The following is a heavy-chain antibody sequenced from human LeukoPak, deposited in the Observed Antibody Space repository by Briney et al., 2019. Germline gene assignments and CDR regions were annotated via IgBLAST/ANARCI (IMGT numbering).Heavy chain of an antibody. Sequence: GESLKISCKGSGYRFTNYWIAWVRQMPGKGLEWMGIIYPDDSDARYSPSFQGQVTISADKSINTAYLQWSSLKASDTAIYYCARHHDYGDYGCFDYWGQGTLVTVSS. CDR1: GYRFTNYW. CDR2: IYPDDSDA. J-gene: IGHJ4*02. CDR3: ARHHDYGDYGCFDY. D-gene: IGHD4-17*01. V-gene: IGHV5-51*01.